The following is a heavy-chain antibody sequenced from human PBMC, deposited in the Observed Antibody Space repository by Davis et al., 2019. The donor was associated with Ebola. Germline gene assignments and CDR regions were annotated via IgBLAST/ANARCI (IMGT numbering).Heavy chain of an antibody. CDR2: IYTSGST. V-gene: IGHV4-4*07. CDR1: GGSISSYY. D-gene: IGHD6-13*01. J-gene: IGHJ5*02. CDR3: ARHAPGYSSSWYLNWFDP. Sequence: PSETLSLTCTVSGGSISSYYWSWIRQPAGKGLEWIGRIYTSGSTNYNPSLKSRVTMSVDTSKNQFSLKLSSVTAADTAVYYCARHAPGYSSSWYLNWFDPWGQGTLVTVSS.